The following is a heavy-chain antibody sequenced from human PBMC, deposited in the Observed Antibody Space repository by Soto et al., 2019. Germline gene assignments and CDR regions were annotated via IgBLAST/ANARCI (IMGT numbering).Heavy chain of an antibody. Sequence: SETLSLTCTVSGGSISSYYWSWIRQPPGKGLEWIGYIYYSGSTNYNPSLKSRVTISVDTSKNQFSLKLSSVTAADTTVYYCWRLQYTCDAWAQGTLVTVSS. CDR1: GGSISSYY. J-gene: IGHJ5*02. CDR3: WRLQYTCDA. V-gene: IGHV4-59*08. CDR2: IYYSGST. D-gene: IGHD2-2*02.